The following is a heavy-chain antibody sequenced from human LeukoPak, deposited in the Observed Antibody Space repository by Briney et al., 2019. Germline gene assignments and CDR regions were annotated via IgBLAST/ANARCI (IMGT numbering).Heavy chain of an antibody. V-gene: IGHV1-69*04. CDR3: ARWIAARPWDR. CDR1: GGTFSSYA. D-gene: IGHD6-6*01. Sequence: ASVKVSCKASGGTFSSYAISWVRQAPGQGLEWMGRIIPILGIANYAQKFQGRVTITADKSTSTAYMELSSLRSDDTAVYYCARWIAARPWDRWGQGTLVTVSS. CDR2: IIPILGIA. J-gene: IGHJ4*02.